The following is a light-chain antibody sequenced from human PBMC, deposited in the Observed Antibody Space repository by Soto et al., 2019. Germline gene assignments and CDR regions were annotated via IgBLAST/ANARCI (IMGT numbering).Light chain of an antibody. J-gene: IGKJ1*01. CDR1: QSVSSSY. Sequence: EIVLTQSPGTLSLSPGERVTLSCRASQSVSSSYLAWYQQKPGQAPRLLIYGASSRATGIPDRFSGSGSGTDFTLTISRLAPEDFAVYYCQQDGSSPPWTFGQGTKVEIK. CDR2: GAS. V-gene: IGKV3-20*01. CDR3: QQDGSSPPWT.